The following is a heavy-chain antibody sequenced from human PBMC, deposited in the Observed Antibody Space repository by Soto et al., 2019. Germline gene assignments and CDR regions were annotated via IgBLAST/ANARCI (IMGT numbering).Heavy chain of an antibody. J-gene: IGHJ5*02. CDR1: GFTFSSYS. V-gene: IGHV3-21*01. Sequence: EVQLVESGGGLVKPGGSLRLSCAASGFTFSSYSMNWVRQAPGKGLEWVSSISRSSSYIYYADSVKGRFTISRDNAKNSLYLQMNSLRAEDTAVYYCARDPTKNYDSSGYYYLGDWFDPWGQGTLVTVSS. CDR3: ARDPTKNYDSSGYYYLGDWFDP. D-gene: IGHD3-22*01. CDR2: ISRSSSYI.